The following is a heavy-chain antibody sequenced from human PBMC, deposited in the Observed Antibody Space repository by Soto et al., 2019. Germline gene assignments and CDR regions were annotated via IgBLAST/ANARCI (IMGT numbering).Heavy chain of an antibody. V-gene: IGHV3-30*18. J-gene: IGHJ4*02. Sequence: VQLVESGGGVVQPGRSLRLSCAASGFTFSSYGMHWVRQAPGKGLEWVAVISYDGSNKYYADSVKGRFTISRDNSKNTLYLQMNSLRAEDTAVYYCAKSSMIVVVITPFDYWGQGTLVTVSS. D-gene: IGHD3-22*01. CDR3: AKSSMIVVVITPFDY. CDR2: ISYDGSNK. CDR1: GFTFSSYG.